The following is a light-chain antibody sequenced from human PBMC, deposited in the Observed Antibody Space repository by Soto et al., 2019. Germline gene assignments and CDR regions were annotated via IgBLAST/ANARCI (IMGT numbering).Light chain of an antibody. CDR1: QSVSSN. CDR2: GAS. Sequence: EIVMTQSPATLSVSPGERATLSCRASQSVSSNLAWYQQKPGQAPRLLIYGASTRAAGIPARFSGSGSGTEFTLTISSLQSEDFAVYYCQQYNNWPLTFVGGTKVEI. CDR3: QQYNNWPLT. V-gene: IGKV3-15*01. J-gene: IGKJ4*01.